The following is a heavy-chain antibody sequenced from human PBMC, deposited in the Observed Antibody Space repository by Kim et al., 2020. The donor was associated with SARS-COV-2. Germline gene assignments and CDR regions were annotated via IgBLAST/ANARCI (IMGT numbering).Heavy chain of an antibody. Sequence: SETLSLTCAVYGGSFSGYYWRWIRQPPGKGLEWIGEINHSGRTNYTPALKCRVTISVDTSKNQFSLKLTSLTAADTAVYYVASSLSNTSGWGSQYYDLWG. CDR3: ASSLSNTSGWGSQYYDL. CDR2: INHSGRT. J-gene: IGHJ2*01. CDR1: GGSFSGYY. D-gene: IGHD3-10*01. V-gene: IGHV4-34*01.